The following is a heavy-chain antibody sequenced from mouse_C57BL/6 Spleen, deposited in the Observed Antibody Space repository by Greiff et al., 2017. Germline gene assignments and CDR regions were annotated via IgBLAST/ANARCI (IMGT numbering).Heavy chain of an antibody. V-gene: IGHV1-15*01. D-gene: IGHD4-1*01. Sequence: QVQLKESGAELVRPGASVTLSCKASGYTFTDYEMHWVKQTPVHGLEWIGAIDPETGGTAYNQKFKGKAILTADKSSSTAYMELRSLTSEDSAVYYFHSSNWDLDYWGQGTSVTVSS. CDR1: GYTFTDYE. CDR3: HSSNWDLDY. J-gene: IGHJ4*01. CDR2: IDPETGGT.